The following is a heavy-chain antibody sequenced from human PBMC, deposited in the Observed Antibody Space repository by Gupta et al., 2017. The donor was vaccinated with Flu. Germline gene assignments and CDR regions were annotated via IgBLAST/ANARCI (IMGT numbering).Heavy chain of an antibody. Sequence: QVQLQESGPGLVKPSETLSLTCPESGPSFSSGYCWGWIRQPPGKGLEWIGSICHSGTTSYNPSLKSRVTISLEDTSKNQFSLKLSSVTAADTAVYYCARGINWNFEFWGQGTLVTVSS. CDR1: GPSFSSGYC. CDR3: ARGINWNFEF. D-gene: IGHD1-20*01. V-gene: IGHV4-38-2*02. J-gene: IGHJ4*02. CDR2: ICHSGTT.